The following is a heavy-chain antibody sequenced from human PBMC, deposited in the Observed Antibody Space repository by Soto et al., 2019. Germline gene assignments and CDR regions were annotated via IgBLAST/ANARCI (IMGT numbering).Heavy chain of an antibody. D-gene: IGHD3-3*01. CDR1: GGTFSSYA. J-gene: IGHJ6*02. Sequence: SVKVSCKASGGTFSSYAISWVRQAPGQGLEWMGGIIPIFGTANYAQKFQGRVTITADESTSTDYMELSSLRSEDTAVYYCARDKYYDFWSGYWVTYGMDVWGQGTTVTVSS. V-gene: IGHV1-69*13. CDR2: IIPIFGTA. CDR3: ARDKYYDFWSGYWVTYGMDV.